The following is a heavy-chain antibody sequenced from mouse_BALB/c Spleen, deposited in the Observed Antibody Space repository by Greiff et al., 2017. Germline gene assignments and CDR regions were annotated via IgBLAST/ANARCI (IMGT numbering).Heavy chain of an antibody. J-gene: IGHJ3*01. CDR3: ALYDYDGFAY. Sequence: EVQLQQSGAELVRPGALVKLSCKASGFNIKDYYMHWVKQRPEQGLEWIGWIDPENGNTIYDPKFQGKASITSDTSSNTAYLQLSSLTSEDTAVYYSALYDYDGFAYWGQGTRVTVSA. V-gene: IGHV14-1*02. CDR1: GFNIKDYY. CDR2: IDPENGNT. D-gene: IGHD2-4*01.